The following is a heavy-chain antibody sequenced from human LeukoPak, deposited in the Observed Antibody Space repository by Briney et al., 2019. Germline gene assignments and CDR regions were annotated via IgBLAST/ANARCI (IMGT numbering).Heavy chain of an antibody. D-gene: IGHD4-17*01. CDR1: GFTFDDYA. J-gene: IGHJ6*03. CDR3: AKDISPVTTAYYMDV. CDR2: ISWDGGST. V-gene: IGHV3-43D*03. Sequence: PGGSLRLSCAASGFTFDDYAMHWVRQAPGKGLEWVSLISWDGGSTYYADSVKGRFTISRDNSKNSLYLQMNSLRAEDTALYYCAKDISPVTTAYYMDVWGKGTTVTVSS.